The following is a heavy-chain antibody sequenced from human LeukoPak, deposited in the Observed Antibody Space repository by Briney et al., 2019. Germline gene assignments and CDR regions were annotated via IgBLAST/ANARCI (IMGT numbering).Heavy chain of an antibody. Sequence: ASMKVSCKASGYTFTSYYMHWVRQAPGQGLEWMGIINPSGGSTSYAQKFQGRVTMTRDMSTSTVYIELSSLRSEDTAVYYCARSICGGDCYQSGHYYYYYMDVWGKGTTVTVSS. CDR2: INPSGGST. CDR1: GYTFTSYY. CDR3: ARSICGGDCYQSGHYYYYYMDV. J-gene: IGHJ6*03. V-gene: IGHV1-46*01. D-gene: IGHD2-21*02.